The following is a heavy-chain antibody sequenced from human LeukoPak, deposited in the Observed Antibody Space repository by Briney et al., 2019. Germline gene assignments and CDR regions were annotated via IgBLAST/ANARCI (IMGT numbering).Heavy chain of an antibody. CDR1: GGSISSYY. Sequence: SETLSLTCTVSGGSISSYYWSWIRQPPGKGLEWIGYIYYSGSTNYNPSLKSRVTISVDTSKNQFSLKLSSVTAADTAVYYCARSQGTPRGDVDAFDIWGQGTMVTVSS. CDR2: IYYSGST. J-gene: IGHJ3*02. V-gene: IGHV4-59*01. D-gene: IGHD3-10*01. CDR3: ARSQGTPRGDVDAFDI.